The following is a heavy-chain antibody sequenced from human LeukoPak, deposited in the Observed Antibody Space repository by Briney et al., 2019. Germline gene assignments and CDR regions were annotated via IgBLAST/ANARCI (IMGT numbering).Heavy chain of an antibody. CDR3: ARDFGNYDSSGLFDY. D-gene: IGHD3-22*01. CDR1: GFTFSSYS. CDR2: ISSSSSTI. V-gene: IGHV3-48*01. J-gene: IGHJ4*02. Sequence: EGSLRLSCEASGFTFSSYSMSWVRQAPGKGLEWVSYISSSSSTIYYADSVKGRFTISRDNAKNSLYLQMNSLRAEDTAVYYCARDFGNYDSSGLFDYWGQGTLVTVSS.